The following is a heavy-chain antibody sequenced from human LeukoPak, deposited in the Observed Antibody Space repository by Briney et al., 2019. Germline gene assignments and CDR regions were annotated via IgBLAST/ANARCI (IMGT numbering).Heavy chain of an antibody. CDR1: GYTFTSYY. CDR3: ARNLYYDSPSLYYYYGMDV. Sequence: ASVKVSCKASGYTFTSYYMHWVRQAPGQGLEWMGGIIPIFGTANYAQKFQGRVTITADESTSTAYMELSSLRSEDTAVYYCARNLYYDSPSLYYYYGMDVWGQGTTVTVSS. D-gene: IGHD3-22*01. CDR2: IIPIFGTA. J-gene: IGHJ6*02. V-gene: IGHV1-69*13.